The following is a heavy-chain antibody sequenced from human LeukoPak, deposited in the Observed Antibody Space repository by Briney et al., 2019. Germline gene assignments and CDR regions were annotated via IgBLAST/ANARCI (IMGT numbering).Heavy chain of an antibody. Sequence: SETLSLTCTVSGGSISSSSYYWGWIRQPPGKGLEWIGSIYYSGSTYFNPSLKSRVTISVDTSKNQFSLKLSSVTAADTAVYYCARQRGPAALDRGLYYFDYWGQGTLVTVSS. CDR1: GGSISSSSYY. CDR3: ARQRGPAALDRGLYYFDY. D-gene: IGHD2-2*01. J-gene: IGHJ4*02. CDR2: IYYSGST. V-gene: IGHV4-39*01.